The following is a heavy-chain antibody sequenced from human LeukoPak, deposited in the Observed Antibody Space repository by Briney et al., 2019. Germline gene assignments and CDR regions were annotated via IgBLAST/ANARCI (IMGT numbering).Heavy chain of an antibody. Sequence: SQTLSPTCTVSGGSISSGDYYWSWIRQPPGKGLEWIGYIYYSGSTYYNPSLKSRVTISVDTSKNQFSLKLSSVTAADTAVYYCARVMIVVVTEGWFDPWGQGTLVTVSS. D-gene: IGHD2-21*02. CDR2: IYYSGST. CDR3: ARVMIVVVTEGWFDP. V-gene: IGHV4-30-4*01. CDR1: GGSISSGDYY. J-gene: IGHJ5*02.